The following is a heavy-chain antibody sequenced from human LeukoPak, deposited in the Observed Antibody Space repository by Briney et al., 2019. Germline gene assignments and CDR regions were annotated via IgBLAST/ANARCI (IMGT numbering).Heavy chain of an antibody. J-gene: IGHJ4*02. CDR2: ITPNSGDT. Sequence: ASVKVSCKASGGTFSSYAISWVRQAPGQGLEWMGWITPNSGDTSYAQNFQGRVTMTRDTSISTAYMELSRLRSDDTAVYYCARAEWLVSPFDYWGQGTLVTVSS. V-gene: IGHV1-2*02. D-gene: IGHD6-19*01. CDR3: ARAEWLVSPFDY. CDR1: GGTFSSYA.